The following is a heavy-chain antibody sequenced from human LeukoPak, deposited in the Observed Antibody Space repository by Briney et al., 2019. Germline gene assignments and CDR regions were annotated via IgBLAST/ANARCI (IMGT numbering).Heavy chain of an antibody. V-gene: IGHV3-23*01. J-gene: IGHJ4*02. Sequence: GGSLRLSCAASGLTFSSYAMSWVRQAPGKGLEWVSAISGSGGSTYYADSVKGLFTISRDNSKNTLYLQMNSLRAEDTAVYYCAKDYYDSSGYYDYWGQGTLVTVSS. CDR2: ISGSGGST. D-gene: IGHD3-22*01. CDR3: AKDYYDSSGYYDY. CDR1: GLTFSSYA.